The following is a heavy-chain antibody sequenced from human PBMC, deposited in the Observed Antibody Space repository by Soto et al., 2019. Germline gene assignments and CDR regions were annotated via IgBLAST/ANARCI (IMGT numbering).Heavy chain of an antibody. CDR1: GYSFRTHG. CDR2: ISTYDDKT. V-gene: IGHV1-18*01. J-gene: IGHJ5*02. Sequence: QVQLVQSGAEVKTPGASVKVSCRASGYSFRTHGIIWVRQAPGQGLEWMGWISTYDDKTNFPQKFQGRITMTTDTSTSTAYMELMSLRSDDTAVYFCARDLGYFNSSGCFRNWFDPWGQGTLVTVSS. D-gene: IGHD6-19*01. CDR3: ARDLGYFNSSGCFRNWFDP.